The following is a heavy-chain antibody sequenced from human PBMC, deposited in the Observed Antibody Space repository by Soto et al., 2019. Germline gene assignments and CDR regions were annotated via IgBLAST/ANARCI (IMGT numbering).Heavy chain of an antibody. V-gene: IGHV3-13*01. CDR2: IGTAGDT. CDR1: GFTFSSYD. D-gene: IGHD3-10*01. J-gene: IGHJ6*03. CDR3: ARAKDYAGQVPGYMDV. Sequence: GGSLRLSCAASGFTFSSYDMHWVRQATGKGLEWVSAIGTAGDTYYPGSVKGRFTISRENAKNSLYLQMNSLRAGDTAVYYCARAKDYAGQVPGYMDVWGKGTTVTVSS.